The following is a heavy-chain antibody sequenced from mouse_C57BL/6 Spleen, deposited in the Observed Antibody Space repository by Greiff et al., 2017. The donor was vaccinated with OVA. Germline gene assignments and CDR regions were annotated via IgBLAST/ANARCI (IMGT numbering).Heavy chain of an antibody. CDR3: AVGGYYYGSYAMDY. Sequence: VQLQQPGAELVMPGASVKLSCKASGYTFTSYWMHWVKQRPGQGLEWIGEIDPSDSYTNYNQKFKGKSTLTVDKSSSTAYMQLSSLTSEDSAVYYCAVGGYYYGSYAMDYWGQGTSVTVSS. CDR1: GYTFTSYW. V-gene: IGHV1-69*01. CDR2: IDPSDSYT. J-gene: IGHJ4*01. D-gene: IGHD1-1*01.